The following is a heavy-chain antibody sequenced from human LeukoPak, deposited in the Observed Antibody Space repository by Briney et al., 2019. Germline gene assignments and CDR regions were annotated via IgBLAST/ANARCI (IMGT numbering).Heavy chain of an antibody. CDR3: AKDGRWDS. CDR2: ISGSGSGSTT. V-gene: IGHV3-23*01. Sequence: GGSLRLSCVASGFSFNTYAMNWVRQAAGKGLDWVSTISGSGSGSTTHYADSVKGRFTISRDNSKKILYLQMNSLRAEDTAMYYCAKDGRWDSWGQGILVTVSS. D-gene: IGHD4-23*01. J-gene: IGHJ4*02. CDR1: GFSFNTYA.